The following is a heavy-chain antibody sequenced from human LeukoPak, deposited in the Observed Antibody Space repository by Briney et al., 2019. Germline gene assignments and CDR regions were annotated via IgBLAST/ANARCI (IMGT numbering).Heavy chain of an antibody. CDR1: GLTFSTYP. V-gene: IGHV3-23*01. CDR2: ISGSGSST. J-gene: IGHJ4*02. Sequence: GGSLRLSCAASGLTFSTYPMTWVRQAPGKGLEWVSSISGSGSSTYYGDSVKGRFTISRDNSKSTLYLQLNSLRAEDTAVYYCAKPLYCSKGVCYPDNWGQGTLVTVSS. D-gene: IGHD2-8*01. CDR3: AKPLYCSKGVCYPDN.